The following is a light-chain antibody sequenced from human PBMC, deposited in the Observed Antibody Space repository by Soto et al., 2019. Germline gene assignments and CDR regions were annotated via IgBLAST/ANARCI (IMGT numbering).Light chain of an antibody. CDR3: QQYGGAHPT. CDR1: QSVSSSQ. J-gene: IGKJ5*01. Sequence: VLTHSPGTLSLSPGEVATLSGRSVQSVSSSQLAWFQQKPGQAPRLLVYGASSRATGIPDRFSGSVSGTDFTLAISRLEPEHFAVYYCQQYGGAHPTFGQGTRMEIK. CDR2: GAS. V-gene: IGKV3-20*01.